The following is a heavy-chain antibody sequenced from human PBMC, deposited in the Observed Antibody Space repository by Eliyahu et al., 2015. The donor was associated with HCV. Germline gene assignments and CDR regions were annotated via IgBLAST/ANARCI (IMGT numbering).Heavy chain of an antibody. J-gene: IGHJ4*02. CDR1: GYTFTTYG. CDR3: ARTTVSGWSPQY. Sequence: QVQLVQSGAEVEKPGASVRVSCKASGYTFTTYGITWVRQAPGQGLEWMGWINPYNGNTNYARMLKGRVTMTTDTSASTAYMELRSLRSDDTALYYCARTTVSGWSPQYWGQGTLVTVSS. CDR2: INPYNGNT. V-gene: IGHV1-18*01. D-gene: IGHD6-19*01.